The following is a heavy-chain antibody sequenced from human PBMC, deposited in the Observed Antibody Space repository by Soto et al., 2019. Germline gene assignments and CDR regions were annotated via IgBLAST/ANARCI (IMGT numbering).Heavy chain of an antibody. Sequence: PAETLSLTCTVSGGSVSSGSYYWSGIRQPPGKGLEWIGYIYYSGSTNYNPSLKSRVTISVDTSKNQFSLKLSYVTAADTAVYYCARDRPYYDFWSGSKYYYYGMDVWGQGTTVTVSS. CDR1: GGSVSSGSYY. CDR3: ARDRPYYDFWSGSKYYYYGMDV. D-gene: IGHD3-3*01. CDR2: IYYSGST. J-gene: IGHJ6*02. V-gene: IGHV4-61*01.